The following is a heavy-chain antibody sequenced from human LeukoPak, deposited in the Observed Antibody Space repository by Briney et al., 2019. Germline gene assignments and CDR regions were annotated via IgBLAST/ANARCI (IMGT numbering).Heavy chain of an antibody. Sequence: GGSLRLSCAASGFTFSSYAMHWVRQAPGKGLEWVAVISCDGTNKYYADSVKGRFTISRDKSKNTLYLQMNSLRAEDTALYYCARDPTLGGTYYYGMDVWGKGTTVTVSS. V-gene: IGHV3-30*04. CDR2: ISCDGTNK. J-gene: IGHJ6*04. CDR1: GFTFSSYA. CDR3: ARDPTLGGTYYYGMDV. D-gene: IGHD1-26*01.